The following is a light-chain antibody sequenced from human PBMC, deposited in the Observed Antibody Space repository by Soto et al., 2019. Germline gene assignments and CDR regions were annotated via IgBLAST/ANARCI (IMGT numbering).Light chain of an antibody. CDR1: QSVNSN. Sequence: EIVMTQSPATLSVSPGERATLSCRASQSVNSNLAWYQQKAGQAPRLLIYGTSTRATGIPARFSGSGSGTEFTLTISSLQSEDFAVYYCQQYNNWPPLTFGGGTKVGI. CDR2: GTS. V-gene: IGKV3D-15*01. CDR3: QQYNNWPPLT. J-gene: IGKJ4*01.